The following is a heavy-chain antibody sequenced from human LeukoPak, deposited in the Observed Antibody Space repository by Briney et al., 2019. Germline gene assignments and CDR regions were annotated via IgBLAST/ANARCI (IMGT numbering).Heavy chain of an antibody. J-gene: IGHJ4*02. CDR3: ARGPSYGSPIDY. CDR1: GHTFTGYY. D-gene: IGHD5-18*01. CDR2: INPNSGGT. Sequence: ASVKLSCKASGHTFTGYYMHWVRQAPGQGLEWMGWINPNSGGTNYAQKFQGRVTMTRDTSISTAYMELSRLRSDDTAVYYCARGPSYGSPIDYWGQGTLVTVSS. V-gene: IGHV1-2*02.